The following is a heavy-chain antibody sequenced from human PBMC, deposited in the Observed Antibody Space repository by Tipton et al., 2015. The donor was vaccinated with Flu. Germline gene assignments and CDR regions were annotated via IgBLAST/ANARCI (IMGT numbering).Heavy chain of an antibody. D-gene: IGHD5-12*01. CDR2: ISTSGGT. J-gene: IGHJ3*02. CDR1: GGSISTSY. Sequence: TLSLTCTVSGGSISTSYWSWIRQPAGKGLEWIGRISTSGGTNYNASLESRVTLSRDTSKNHISLRLTSATAADTALYYCARDRRGYSGYTGGDAFDMWGRWIMVFVAS. CDR3: ARDRRGYSGYTGGDAFDM. V-gene: IGHV4-4*07.